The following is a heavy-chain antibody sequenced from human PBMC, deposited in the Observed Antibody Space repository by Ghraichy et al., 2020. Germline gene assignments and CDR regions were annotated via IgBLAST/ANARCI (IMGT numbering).Heavy chain of an antibody. CDR2: IVVGSGNT. D-gene: IGHD3-16*01. J-gene: IGHJ6*02. CDR3: AAETFGEDDYYYGMDV. CDR1: GFTFTSSA. V-gene: IGHV1-58*01. Sequence: SVKVSCKASGFTFTSSAVQWVRQARGQRLEWIGWIVVGSGNTNYAQKFQERVTITRDMSTSTAYMDLSSLRSEDTAVYYCAAETFGEDDYYYGMDVWGQGTTVTVSS.